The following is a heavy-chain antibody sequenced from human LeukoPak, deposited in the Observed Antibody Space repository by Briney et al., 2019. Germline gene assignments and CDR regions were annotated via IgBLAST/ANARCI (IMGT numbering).Heavy chain of an antibody. CDR2: INHSGST. D-gene: IGHD2-2*01. Sequence: SETLSLTCAVYGGSFSGYYWSWIRQPPGKGLEWMGEINHSGSTNYNPSLKSRVTISVDTSKNQFSLKLSSVTAADTAVYYCARGRRVVVPAAMGPDNPPFDYWGQGTLVTVSS. CDR1: GGSFSGYY. CDR3: ARGRRVVVPAAMGPDNPPFDY. J-gene: IGHJ4*02. V-gene: IGHV4-34*01.